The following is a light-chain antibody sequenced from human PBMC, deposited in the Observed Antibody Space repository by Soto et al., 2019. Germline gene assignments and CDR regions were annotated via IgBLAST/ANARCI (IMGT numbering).Light chain of an antibody. CDR1: QSIIRS. J-gene: IGKJ1*01. CDR2: KAS. Sequence: DIQMTQSPSTLSASVGDRVTITCRASQSIIRSLAWYQQEPGKAPKLLMYKASSLESGVPSRFSGSESGTEFTLTISSLQPEDFATYYCQQYYLYPWTFGQGTKVDIK. V-gene: IGKV1-5*03. CDR3: QQYYLYPWT.